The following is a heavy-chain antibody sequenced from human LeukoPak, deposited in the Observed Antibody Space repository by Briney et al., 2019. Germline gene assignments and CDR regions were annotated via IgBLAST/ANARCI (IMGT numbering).Heavy chain of an antibody. V-gene: IGHV3-30*02. J-gene: IGHJ4*02. Sequence: GGSLRLSCAASVFTFSTYGFHWVRQAPGKGLEWVAFIPSDGSDNYYANSVKGRFTISRDNSKNTLYLQMNSLRSEDTAVYYCAKGLGDYDDFRLGYWGQGTLVTVSS. CDR3: AKGLGDYDDFRLGY. CDR1: VFTFSTYG. CDR2: IPSDGSDN. D-gene: IGHD4-17*01.